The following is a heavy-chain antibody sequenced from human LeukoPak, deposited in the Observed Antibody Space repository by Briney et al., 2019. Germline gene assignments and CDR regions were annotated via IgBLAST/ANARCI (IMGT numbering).Heavy chain of an antibody. CDR3: AKDLYGDYMIDY. Sequence: GGSLRLSCAASGFTFSSYAMSWVRQAPGKGLEWVSVISGSDGSTYYADSVKGRFTISRDNSKNTLYLQMNSLRAEDTAVYYCAKDLYGDYMIDYWGQGTLSPSPQ. V-gene: IGHV3-23*01. D-gene: IGHD4-17*01. CDR1: GFTFSSYA. CDR2: ISGSDGST. J-gene: IGHJ4*02.